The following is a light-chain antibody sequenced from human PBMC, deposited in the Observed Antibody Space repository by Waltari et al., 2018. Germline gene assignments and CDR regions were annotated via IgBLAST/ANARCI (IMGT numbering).Light chain of an antibody. J-gene: IGLJ2*01. Sequence: QSALTQPASVSGSPGQSITISCTGTSSDVGGYNYVSWYQQHPGKAPKLMIFDVTERPSGVSSRFSGSKSGNTASLTISGLQAEDEADYYCSSYTSSSTPLFGGGTKLTVL. V-gene: IGLV2-14*01. CDR3: SSYTSSSTPL. CDR2: DVT. CDR1: SSDVGGYNY.